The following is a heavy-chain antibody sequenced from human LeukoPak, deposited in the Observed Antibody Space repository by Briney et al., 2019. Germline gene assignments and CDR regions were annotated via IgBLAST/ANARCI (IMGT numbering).Heavy chain of an antibody. D-gene: IGHD3-16*01. CDR1: GGSISSGGYY. CDR2: IYYSGST. V-gene: IGHV4-31*03. J-gene: IGHJ4*02. Sequence: SETLPLTCTVSGGSISSGGYYWSWIRQHPGDGLEWIGYIYYSGSTYYNPSLKSRVTISIDTSKNQFSPKLSSVTAADTAVYYCARAGGFFSPFGYWGQGTLVTVSS. CDR3: ARAGGFFSPFGY.